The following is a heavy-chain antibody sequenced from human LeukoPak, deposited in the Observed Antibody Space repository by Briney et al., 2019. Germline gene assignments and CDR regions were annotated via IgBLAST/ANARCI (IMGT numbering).Heavy chain of an antibody. V-gene: IGHV3-7*01. J-gene: IGHJ4*02. CDR1: GFTFSSYW. CDR3: ARDHVVDGLVYDY. D-gene: IGHD2-15*01. CDR2: MKGDGSDK. Sequence: GGSLRLSCAASGFTFSSYWMSWVRQAPGKGLEWVANMKGDGSDKYYVDSVKGRFTISRDNAKNSLYLQMNSLRAEDTAVYYCARDHVVDGLVYDYWGQGALVTVSS.